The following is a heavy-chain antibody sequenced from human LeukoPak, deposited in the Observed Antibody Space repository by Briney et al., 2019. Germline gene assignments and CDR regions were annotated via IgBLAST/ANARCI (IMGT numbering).Heavy chain of an antibody. CDR1: GGSFSGYY. CDR2: INHSGST. J-gene: IGHJ4*02. Sequence: SETLSLTCAVYGGSFSGYYWSWIRQPPGKGLEWIGEINHSGSTNYNPSLKSRVTISVDTSKNQFSLKLSSVTAADTAVYYCARGGKLERRRLVFRLLPEYYFDYWGQGTLVTVSS. CDR3: ARGGKLERRRLVFRLLPEYYFDY. V-gene: IGHV4-34*01. D-gene: IGHD1-1*01.